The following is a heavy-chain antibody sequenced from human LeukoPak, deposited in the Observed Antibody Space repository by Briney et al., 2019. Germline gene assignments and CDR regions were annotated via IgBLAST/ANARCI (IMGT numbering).Heavy chain of an antibody. J-gene: IGHJ4*02. V-gene: IGHV3-15*01. Sequence: GGSLRLSCAATGFTFSDAWMSWVRQAPGKGLEWVGRIKSKTDGGTTDYAAPVKGRFTISRDDSKNTLYLQMNSLKTEDTAVYYCTTRGGSFSIFDYWGQGTLVTVSS. CDR1: GFTFSDAW. CDR3: TTRGGSFSIFDY. CDR2: IKSKTDGGTT. D-gene: IGHD1-26*01.